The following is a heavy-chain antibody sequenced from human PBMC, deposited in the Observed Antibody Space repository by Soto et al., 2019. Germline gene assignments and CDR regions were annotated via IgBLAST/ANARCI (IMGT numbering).Heavy chain of an antibody. J-gene: IGHJ4*02. CDR3: ARDLSSSLDFDY. CDR1: GGSVSSGSYY. D-gene: IGHD6-13*01. Sequence: SETLSLTCSVSGGSVSSGSYYWSWIRQPPGKGLEWIGYIYYSGSTNYNPSLKSRVTISVDTSKDQFSLKLSSVTAADTAVYYWARDLSSSLDFDYWGQGTQVTVSS. CDR2: IYYSGST. V-gene: IGHV4-61*01.